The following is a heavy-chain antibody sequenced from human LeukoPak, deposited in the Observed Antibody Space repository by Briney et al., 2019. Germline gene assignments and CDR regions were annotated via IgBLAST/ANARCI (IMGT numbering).Heavy chain of an antibody. CDR3: AKDFVVVPGNVNYFDY. CDR2: ISGSGDNT. V-gene: IGHV3-23*01. Sequence: GGSLRLSCAASGFTFSNYAMRWVRQDPGEGLEWVSAISGSGDNTYYADSVKGRFTVSRDNSKNTLYVQMKSMRAEDTAVYYCAKDFVVVPGNVNYFDYWGQGTLVTVSS. D-gene: IGHD2-21*02. CDR1: GFTFSNYA. J-gene: IGHJ4*02.